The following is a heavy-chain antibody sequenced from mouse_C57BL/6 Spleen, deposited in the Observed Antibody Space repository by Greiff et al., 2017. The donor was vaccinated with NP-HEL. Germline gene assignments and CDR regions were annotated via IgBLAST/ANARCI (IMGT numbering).Heavy chain of an antibody. V-gene: IGHV14-2*01. J-gene: IGHJ2*01. CDR2: IDPEDGET. Sequence: EVKLMESGAELVKPGASVKLSCTASGFNIKDYYMHWVKQRTEQGLAWIGRIDPEDGETTSAPKFQGKATITADTSSNPAYLQLSSLTSEDTAVYYCARGVSLDYWGQGTTLTVSS. CDR1: GFNIKDYY. CDR3: ARGVSLDY.